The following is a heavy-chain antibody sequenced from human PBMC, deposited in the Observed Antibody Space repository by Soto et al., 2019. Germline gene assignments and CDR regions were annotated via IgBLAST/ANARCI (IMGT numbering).Heavy chain of an antibody. J-gene: IGHJ3*02. V-gene: IGHV1-24*01. D-gene: IGHD3-22*01. CDR1: GYTLTELS. Sequence: ASVKVSCKVSGYTLTELSMHWVRQAPGKGPEWMGSFDPEDGEIIYAQKFQGRVTMTEDTSTDTAYMELSSLRSEDTAVYYCATVSFSDAFDMWGQGTMVTVSS. CDR3: ATVSFSDAFDM. CDR2: FDPEDGEI.